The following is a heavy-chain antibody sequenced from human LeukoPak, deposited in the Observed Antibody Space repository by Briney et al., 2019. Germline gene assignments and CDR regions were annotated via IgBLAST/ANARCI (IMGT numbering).Heavy chain of an antibody. CDR3: AREGGLYRPLDY. Sequence: PSETLSLTCGVSGGSVINTNWWTLVRQPPGKGLEWIGEVHLDGRTNYNPSLESRLTMSVDVSENQVSLKLTSVTAADTAVYYCAREGGLYRPLDYSGQGTLVTVSS. CDR2: VHLDGRT. J-gene: IGHJ4*02. V-gene: IGHV4-4*02. CDR1: GGSVINTNW.